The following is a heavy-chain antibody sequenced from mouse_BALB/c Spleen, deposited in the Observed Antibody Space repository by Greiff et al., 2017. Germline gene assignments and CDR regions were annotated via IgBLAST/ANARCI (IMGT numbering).Heavy chain of an antibody. CDR1: GFTFSDFY. J-gene: IGHJ1*01. CDR2: SRNKANDYTT. D-gene: IGHD4-1*01. Sequence: EVHLVESGGGLVQPGGSLRLSCATSGFTFSDFYMEWVRQPPGKRLEWIAASRNKANDYTTEYSASVKGRFIVSRDTSQSILYLQMNALRAEDTAIYYCARDANPELGRYFDVWGAGTTVTVSS. CDR3: ARDANPELGRYFDV. V-gene: IGHV7-1*02.